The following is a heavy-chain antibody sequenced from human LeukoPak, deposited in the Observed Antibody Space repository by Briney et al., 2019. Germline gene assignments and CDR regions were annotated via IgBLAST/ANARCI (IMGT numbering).Heavy chain of an antibody. CDR3: AREEDHYYGSGRPPGY. CDR2: ISGSGSTI. V-gene: IGHV3-48*03. D-gene: IGHD3-10*01. J-gene: IGHJ4*02. Sequence: GGSLRLSCAASGFTFSSYEMNWVRQAPGKGLEWVSYISGSGSTIHYADSVKGRFTISRDNAKNSLYLQMNSLRAEHTAVYYCAREEDHYYGSGRPPGYWGRGTLVTVSS. CDR1: GFTFSSYE.